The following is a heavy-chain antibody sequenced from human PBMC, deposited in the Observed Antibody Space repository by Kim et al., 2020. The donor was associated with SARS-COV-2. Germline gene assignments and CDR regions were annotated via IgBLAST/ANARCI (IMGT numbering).Heavy chain of an antibody. J-gene: IGHJ4*02. D-gene: IGHD6-13*01. V-gene: IGHV3-30*01. CDR3: ARVPQQLSAFDY. Sequence: YYADSVKGRFTISRDNSKNTLYLQMNSLRAEDTAVYYCARVPQQLSAFDYWGQGTLVTVSS.